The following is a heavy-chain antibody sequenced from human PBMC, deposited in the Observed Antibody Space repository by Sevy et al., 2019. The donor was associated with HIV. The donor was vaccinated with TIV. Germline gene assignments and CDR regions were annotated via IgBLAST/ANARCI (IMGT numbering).Heavy chain of an antibody. D-gene: IGHD3-22*01. CDR2: VYHTGST. CDR1: GVSVRSDTYY. J-gene: IGHJ4*02. V-gene: IGHV4-61*01. CDR3: AREPYFFDKSGYYSDY. Sequence: QSQTLSLTCAVSGVSVRSDTYYWSWIRQPPGKGLEWIGYVYHTGSTNYSPSFKSRVTISVDTSKNQFSLRLFSVAAADTAVYYCAREPYFFDKSGYYSDYWGQGALVTVSS.